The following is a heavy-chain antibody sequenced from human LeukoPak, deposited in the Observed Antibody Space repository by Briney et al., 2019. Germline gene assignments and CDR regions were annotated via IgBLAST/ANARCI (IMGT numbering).Heavy chain of an antibody. Sequence: GGSLRLSCSASGFTLSSYAMSWVRQAPGKGLEWVSAISGSGGSTYYADSVKGRFTISRDNSKNTLYLQMNSLRAEDTAVYYCAKEAGYYDFWSGYYSDYFDYWGQGTLVTVSS. CDR3: AKEAGYYDFWSGYYSDYFDY. CDR1: GFTLSSYA. J-gene: IGHJ4*02. V-gene: IGHV3-23*01. CDR2: ISGSGGST. D-gene: IGHD3-3*01.